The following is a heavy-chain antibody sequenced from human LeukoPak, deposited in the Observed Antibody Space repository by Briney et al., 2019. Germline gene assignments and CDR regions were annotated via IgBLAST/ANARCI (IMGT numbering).Heavy chain of an antibody. D-gene: IGHD2-15*01. J-gene: IGHJ4*02. Sequence: GGSLRLSCATSGFSFSSYAMSWVRQAPGKGLEWVSTISNSDGNTYYADSVKGRFTISRDNSKNTLYLQMNSLRAEDTAVYYCAKRASYCSGGSCYSYAFDYWGQGTLVTVSS. CDR2: ISNSDGNT. CDR3: AKRASYCSGGSCYSYAFDY. V-gene: IGHV3-23*01. CDR1: GFSFSSYA.